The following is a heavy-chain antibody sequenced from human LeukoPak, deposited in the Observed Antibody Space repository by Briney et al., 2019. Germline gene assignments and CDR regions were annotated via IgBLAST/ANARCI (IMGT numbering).Heavy chain of an antibody. CDR2: ISGSGGST. J-gene: IGHJ4*02. V-gene: IGHV3-23*01. D-gene: IGHD3-10*01. Sequence: PGGSLRLSCTASGFTFSSYAMSWVRQAPGKGLEWVSAISGSGGSTYYADSVKGRFTISRDNSKNTLYLQMNSLRAEDTAVYYCETLTAGSGRYYFDYWGQGTLVTVSS. CDR3: ETLTAGSGRYYFDY. CDR1: GFTFSSYA.